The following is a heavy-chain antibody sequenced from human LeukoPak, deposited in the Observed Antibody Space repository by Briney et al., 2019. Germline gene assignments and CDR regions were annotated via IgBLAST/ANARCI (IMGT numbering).Heavy chain of an antibody. J-gene: IGHJ6*03. CDR2: IYYNGTT. CDR1: GGSISTSSYY. D-gene: IGHD3-10*01. Sequence: SETLSLTCTVYGGSISTSSYYWGWIPQPPGKGLQWNGSIYYNGTTYYNPSLKSRVIISVDTSKNQFSLKLSSVTAADTAVFYCARHKMVRGIGYYYYMDVWGKGTTVTISS. V-gene: IGHV4-39*01. CDR3: ARHKMVRGIGYYYYMDV.